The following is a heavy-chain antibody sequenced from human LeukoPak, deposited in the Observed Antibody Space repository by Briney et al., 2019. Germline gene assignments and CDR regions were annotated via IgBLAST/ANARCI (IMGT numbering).Heavy chain of an antibody. D-gene: IGHD6-13*01. V-gene: IGHV4-31*03. CDR3: ASGSAAGTSDYYYYGMDV. J-gene: IGHJ6*02. CDR2: IYYSGST. CDR1: GGPISSGGYY. Sequence: PSETLSLTCTVSGGPISSGGYYWSWIRQHPGKGLEWIGYIYYSGSTYYNPSLKSRVTISVDTSKNQFSLKLSSVTAADTAVYYCASGSAAGTSDYYYYGMDVWGQGTTVTVSS.